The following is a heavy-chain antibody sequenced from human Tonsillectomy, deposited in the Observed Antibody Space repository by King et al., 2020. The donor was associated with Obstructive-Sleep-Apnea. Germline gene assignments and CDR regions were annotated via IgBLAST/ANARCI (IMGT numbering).Heavy chain of an antibody. Sequence: QLQESGPGLVKPSETLSLTCTASGGSISSSSYYWGWIRQPPGKGLEWIGNIYYSGSTYYNPSLKSRVTISVDTSKNHFSLKLSSVTAADTAVYYCARERDYDYIWGRLLEPYYYYGVDVWGPGTTVTVSS. CDR3: ARERDYDYIWGRLLEPYYYYGVDV. J-gene: IGHJ6*02. V-gene: IGHV4-39*07. D-gene: IGHD3-16*01. CDR2: IYYSGST. CDR1: GGSISSSSYY.